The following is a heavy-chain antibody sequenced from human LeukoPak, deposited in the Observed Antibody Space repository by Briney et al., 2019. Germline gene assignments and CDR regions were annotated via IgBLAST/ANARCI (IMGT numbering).Heavy chain of an antibody. CDR3: ARDRSYCSGGSCSYYFDY. J-gene: IGHJ4*02. D-gene: IGHD2-15*01. Sequence: SETLSLTCTVSGGSISSGSYYWSWIRQPPVKGLEWIGSIYHSGSTYYNPSLKSRVTISVDTSKNQFSLKLSSVTAADTAVYYCARDRSYCSGGSCSYYFDYWGQGTLVTVSS. V-gene: IGHV4-39*07. CDR1: GGSISSGSYY. CDR2: IYHSGST.